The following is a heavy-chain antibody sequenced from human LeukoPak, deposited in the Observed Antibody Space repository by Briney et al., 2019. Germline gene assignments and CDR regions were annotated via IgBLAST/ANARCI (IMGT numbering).Heavy chain of an antibody. CDR3: ARGANPFSGPN. Sequence: GGSLRLSCAASGFTFSSYSMNWIRQAPGKGLEWVSLISGGGGNTYYADSVKGRFTISRDNAKNSLYLQMNSLRAEDTAVYYCARGANPFSGPNWGQGTLVTVPS. D-gene: IGHD2/OR15-2a*01. CDR1: GFTFSSYS. V-gene: IGHV3-21*04. CDR2: ISGGGGNT. J-gene: IGHJ4*02.